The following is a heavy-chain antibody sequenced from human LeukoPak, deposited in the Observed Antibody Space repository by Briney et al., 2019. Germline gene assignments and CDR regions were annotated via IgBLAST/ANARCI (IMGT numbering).Heavy chain of an antibody. CDR3: ARGPSSGYGTCWFDS. CDR2: ITSSSSYI. J-gene: IGHJ5*01. V-gene: IGHV3-21*06. D-gene: IGHD2-15*01. CDR1: GFTFSSYY. Sequence: GGSLRLSCVASGFTFSSYYMNWVRQALGKGLEWVSSITSSSSYIYYADSVKGRFTISRDNAKNSLWLQMDSLRADDTAVYYCARGPSSGYGTCWFDSWGQRALVTVSS.